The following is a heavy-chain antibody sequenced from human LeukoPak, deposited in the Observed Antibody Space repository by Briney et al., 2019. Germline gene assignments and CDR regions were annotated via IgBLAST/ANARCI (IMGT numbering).Heavy chain of an antibody. J-gene: IGHJ3*02. Sequence: ASVKVSCKASGGTFSSYAIIWVRQAPGQGLEWMGRIIPILGIANYAQKFQGRVTITADKSTSTAYMELSSLRSEDTAVYYCARPYGYYDAFDIWGQGTMVTVSS. CDR2: IIPILGIA. CDR1: GGTFSSYA. V-gene: IGHV1-69*04. CDR3: ARPYGYYDAFDI. D-gene: IGHD3-22*01.